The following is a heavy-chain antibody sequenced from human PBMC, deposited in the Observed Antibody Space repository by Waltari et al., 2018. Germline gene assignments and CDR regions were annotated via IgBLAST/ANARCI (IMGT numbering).Heavy chain of an antibody. CDR3: ARDRRPTMILGSGAFDI. CDR2: ITSDGTHT. D-gene: IGHD3-22*01. Sequence: EVRLVESGGGLVRPGESLRLSCAASGFTFGYYTMNGVRQAPGKGPEWISFITSDGTHTTYADSMRGRLTISRDNAKNSLFLQINSLRADDTAVYYCARDRRPTMILGSGAFDIWGQGTVVNVSS. J-gene: IGHJ3*02. V-gene: IGHV3-21*01. CDR1: GFTFGYYT.